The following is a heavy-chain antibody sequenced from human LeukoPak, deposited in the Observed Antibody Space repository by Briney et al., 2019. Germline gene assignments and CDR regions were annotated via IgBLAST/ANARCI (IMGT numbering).Heavy chain of an antibody. V-gene: IGHV3-48*01. CDR2: ISSSSSTI. J-gene: IGHJ4*02. D-gene: IGHD1-26*01. CDR1: GFTFSSYS. Sequence: QTGGSLRLSCAASGFTFSSYSMNWVRQAPGKGLEWVSYISSSSSTIYYADSVKGRFTISRDNAKNSLYLQMNSLRAEDTAVYYCARDRRYSGSYFGNFDYWGQGTLVTVSS. CDR3: ARDRRYSGSYFGNFDY.